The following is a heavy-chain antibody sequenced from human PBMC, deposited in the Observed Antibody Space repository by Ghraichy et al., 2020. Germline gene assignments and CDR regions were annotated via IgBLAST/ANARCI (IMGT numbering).Heavy chain of an antibody. Sequence: ASVKVSYKASGYTFTGYYMHWVRQAPGQGLEWMGWINPNSGGTNYAQKFQGRVTMTRDTSISTAYMELSRLRSDDTAVYYCAREEGGSGYSLNYWGQGTLVTVSS. J-gene: IGHJ4*02. CDR1: GYTFTGYY. CDR3: AREEGGSGYSLNY. V-gene: IGHV1-2*02. CDR2: INPNSGGT. D-gene: IGHD3-22*01.